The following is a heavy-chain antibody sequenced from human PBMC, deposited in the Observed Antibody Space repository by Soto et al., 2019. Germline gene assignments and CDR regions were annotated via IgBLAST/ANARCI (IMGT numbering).Heavy chain of an antibody. D-gene: IGHD2-21*01. CDR3: VKSGTARLLRHSWFDT. Sequence: EVQLVESGGGLVKPGGSLRLSCAASGFTFNTYDMNWVRQAPGKGLKWVSSITTSSAYIYYADSLKGRITISRDNAKNSLFLQMNSLRAEGTAVYYCVKSGTARLLRHSWFDTWGQGTLVTVSS. V-gene: IGHV3-21*01. CDR2: ITTSSAYI. CDR1: GFTFNTYD. J-gene: IGHJ5*02.